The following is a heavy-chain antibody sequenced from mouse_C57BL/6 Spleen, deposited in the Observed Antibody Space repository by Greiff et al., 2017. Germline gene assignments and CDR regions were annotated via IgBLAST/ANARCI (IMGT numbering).Heavy chain of an antibody. V-gene: IGHV6-3*01. Sequence: DVHLVESGGGLVQPGGSMKLSCVASGFTFSNYWMNWVRQSPEKGLEWVAQLRLKSDNYATHDAESVKGRFTISRDDSKSSVYLQMNDLRAEDTGIYYCTGGLANDYWGQGTTLTVSS. CDR2: LRLKSDNYAT. CDR1: GFTFSNYW. CDR3: TGGLANDY. J-gene: IGHJ2*01. D-gene: IGHD3-1*01.